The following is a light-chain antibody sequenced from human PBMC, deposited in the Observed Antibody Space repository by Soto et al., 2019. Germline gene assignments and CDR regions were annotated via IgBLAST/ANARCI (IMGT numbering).Light chain of an antibody. CDR3: QQYGTSEII. CDR2: DAI. Sequence: EKLMSQSPATLSVSPGERVTLSCRASQNIHNHMSWFLQKPGQTPRLLIYDAIIRAADVPARFSGSWSGTEFTLTINSLQSEDFAVFYCQQYGTSEIIFGQGTRLEIK. V-gene: IGKV3-15*01. CDR1: QNIHNH. J-gene: IGKJ5*01.